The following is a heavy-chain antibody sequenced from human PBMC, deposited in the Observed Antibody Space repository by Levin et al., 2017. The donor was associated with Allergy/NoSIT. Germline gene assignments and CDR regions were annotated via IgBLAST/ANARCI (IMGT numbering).Heavy chain of an antibody. CDR1: GFTFSSYS. V-gene: IGHV3-48*02. Sequence: GGSLRLSCAASGFTFSSYSMNWVRQAPGKGLEWVSYISSSSSTIYYADSVKGRFTISRDNAKNSLYLQMNSLRDEDTAVYYCARRYCSGGSCYYYYYYMDVWGKGTTVTVSS. CDR3: ARRYCSGGSCYYYYYYMDV. D-gene: IGHD2-15*01. J-gene: IGHJ6*03. CDR2: ISSSSSTI.